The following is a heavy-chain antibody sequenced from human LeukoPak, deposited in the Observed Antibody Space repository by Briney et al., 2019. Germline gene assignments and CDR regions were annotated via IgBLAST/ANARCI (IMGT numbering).Heavy chain of an antibody. CDR3: ARSFRVAGYSSGWYDY. CDR2: INHSGST. Sequence: SETLSLTCAVYGGSFSGYYWSWIRQPPGKGLEWIGEINHSGSTNYNPSLKSRVTISVDTSKNQFSLKLSSVTAADTAVYYCARSFRVAGYSSGWYDYWDQGTLVTVSS. J-gene: IGHJ4*02. V-gene: IGHV4-34*01. D-gene: IGHD6-19*01. CDR1: GGSFSGYY.